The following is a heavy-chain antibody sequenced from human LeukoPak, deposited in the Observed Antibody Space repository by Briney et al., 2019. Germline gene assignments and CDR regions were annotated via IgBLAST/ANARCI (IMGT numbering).Heavy chain of an antibody. Sequence: SETLSLTCTVSGASISSYYWSWIRQPPGKGLEWIGYIYTSETTNSTPSLRSRVTISIDTSKIQFSLRLSSVTAADTAVYYCARHRSPSSLSYFDIWGQGTLVIVSS. J-gene: IGHJ4*02. CDR2: IYTSETT. CDR1: GASISSYY. D-gene: IGHD6-19*01. CDR3: ARHRSPSSLSYFDI. V-gene: IGHV4-4*09.